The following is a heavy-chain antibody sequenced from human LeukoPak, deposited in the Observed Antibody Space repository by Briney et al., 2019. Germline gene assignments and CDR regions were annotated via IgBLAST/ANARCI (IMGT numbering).Heavy chain of an antibody. CDR1: GDPIRDFY. V-gene: IGHV4-4*09. CDR2: IHTSGNT. J-gene: IGHJ6*03. D-gene: IGHD3-10*01. Sequence: SETLSLTCTVSGDPIRDFYWSWIRQPPGKGLEWIGYIHTSGNTNYNPSLKSRVTMSVDTSRNLFSLKVNGVTAADTAEYYCARHRGKISGPYPYSYTDVGGGGPRFIVS. CDR3: ARHRGKISGPYPYSYTDV.